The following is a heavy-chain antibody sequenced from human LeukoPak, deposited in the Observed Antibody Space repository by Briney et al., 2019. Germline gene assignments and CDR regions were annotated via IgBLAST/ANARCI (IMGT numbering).Heavy chain of an antibody. V-gene: IGHV3-11*01. CDR3: AREYIPATAERYYYYGMDV. CDR2: ISGRGSTI. J-gene: IGHJ6*02. Sequence: GGSLRLSCAASGFTFSDYYMSWIRQAPGKGLEWVSYISGRGSTIYYADSVKGRFTMSRDNVNNSLYLQMNSLRAEDTAVYYCAREYIPATAERYYYYGMDVWGQGTMVTVSS. D-gene: IGHD2-2*01. CDR1: GFTFSDYY.